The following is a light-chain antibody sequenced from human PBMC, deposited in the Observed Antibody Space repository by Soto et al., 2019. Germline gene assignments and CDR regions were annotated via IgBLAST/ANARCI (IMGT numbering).Light chain of an antibody. Sequence: QSVLTQPPSVSGAPGQRVTISCTGSSSNIGAGYDVHWYQQLPGTAPKLLIYGNSNRPSGVPDRFSGSKSGTSATLAITGLQAEYEADDYCQSFDSSLSRVFCGGTKVTVL. CDR3: QSFDSSLSRV. CDR2: GNS. CDR1: SSNIGAGYD. J-gene: IGLJ2*01. V-gene: IGLV1-40*01.